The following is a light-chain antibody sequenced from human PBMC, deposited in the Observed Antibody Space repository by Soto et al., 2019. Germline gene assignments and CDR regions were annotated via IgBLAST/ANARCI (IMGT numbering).Light chain of an antibody. CDR2: DAS. CDR3: QQSSTSPWT. Sequence: DIQLTQSPSTLSASVGDRVSITCRASQSISTWLAWYQQKPGKAPKLLIFDASSLESRVSSRFSGRGSWTQFTLTISSLQPDDVAAYYCQQSSTSPWTFGQGAKVEFK. J-gene: IGKJ1*01. CDR1: QSISTW. V-gene: IGKV1-5*01.